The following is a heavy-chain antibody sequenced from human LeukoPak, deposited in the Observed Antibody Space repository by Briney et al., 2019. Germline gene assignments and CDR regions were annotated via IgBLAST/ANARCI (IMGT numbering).Heavy chain of an antibody. CDR1: GFSLSSYS. D-gene: IGHD3-3*01. CDR2: ISSGSSYI. CDR3: ARRYYDFWSGYYSAIFDY. J-gene: IGHJ4*02. V-gene: IGHV3-21*01. Sequence: GGSLRLSCAASGFSLSSYSMNWVRQAPGKGLEWVSSISSGSSYIYYADSVKGRFTISRDNAKNSLYLQMNSLRAEDTAVYYCARRYYDFWSGYYSAIFDYWGQGTLVTVSS.